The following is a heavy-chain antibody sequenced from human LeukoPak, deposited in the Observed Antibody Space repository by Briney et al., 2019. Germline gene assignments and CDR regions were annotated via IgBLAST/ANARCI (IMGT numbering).Heavy chain of an antibody. J-gene: IGHJ4*02. V-gene: IGHV4-39*01. D-gene: IGHD3-22*01. CDR3: ARQAYYYDSSGYPNFDY. CDR2: IYYSGST. CDR1: GGSISSGGYY. Sequence: SETLSLTCTVSGGSISSGGYYWGWIRQPPGKGLEWIGSIYYSGSTYYNPSLKSRVTISVDTSKNQFSLKLSSVTAADTAVYYCARQAYYYDSSGYPNFDYWGQGTLVTVSS.